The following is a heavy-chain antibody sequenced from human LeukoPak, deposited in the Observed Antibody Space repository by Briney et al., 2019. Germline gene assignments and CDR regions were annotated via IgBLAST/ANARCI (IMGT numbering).Heavy chain of an antibody. CDR2: ISGSGGST. V-gene: IGHV3-23*01. CDR1: GFTFSSYS. J-gene: IGHJ3*02. CDR3: AKDQASIFDAFDI. Sequence: GGSLRLSCAASGFTFSSYSMNWVRQAPGKGLEWVSAISGSGGSTYYADSVKGRFTISRDNSKNTLYLQMNSLRAEDTAVYYCAKDQASIFDAFDIWAKGQWSPSLQ.